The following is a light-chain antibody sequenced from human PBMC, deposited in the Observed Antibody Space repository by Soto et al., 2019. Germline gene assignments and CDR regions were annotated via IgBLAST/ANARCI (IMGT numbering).Light chain of an antibody. J-gene: IGKJ1*01. V-gene: IGKV3-15*01. CDR3: QHYNYWPPKT. CDR2: GAS. Sequence: EIVMTQSPATLSVSPGERATLSCRASQSVSSNLAWYQQKPGQAPRLLIYGASTRATGIPARFSGSGSGTDFTLTISSLQSEDFAVYYCQHYNYWPPKTFGQGTKVDIK. CDR1: QSVSSN.